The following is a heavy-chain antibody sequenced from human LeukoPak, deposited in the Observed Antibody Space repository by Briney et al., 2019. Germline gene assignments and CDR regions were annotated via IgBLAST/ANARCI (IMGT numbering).Heavy chain of an antibody. CDR2: MSWNSGSR. Sequence: PPGGSLRLSCAASGFTFDYYAMHWVRQAPGKGLECVSGMSWNSGSRGYADSVKGRFTISRDNAKPSLYLQMNTLRAEATALYYCAKAGSYCSSTSCYVSYFDYWGQGTLVTVSS. CDR1: GFTFDYYA. CDR3: AKAGSYCSSTSCYVSYFDY. J-gene: IGHJ4*02. D-gene: IGHD2-2*01. V-gene: IGHV3-9*01.